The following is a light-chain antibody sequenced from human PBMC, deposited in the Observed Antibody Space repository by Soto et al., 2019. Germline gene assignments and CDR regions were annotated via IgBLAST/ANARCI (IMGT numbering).Light chain of an antibody. J-gene: IGKJ4*01. CDR3: QHYGNSLT. V-gene: IGKV3-20*01. Sequence: DIVLTQSPGTLSLSPGESVTLSCRASQSVSSSHLAWYQQKPGQAPRLFIYGASRRATGLPDRFSGSGSGTDFTLTISRLQPEEFAVYSCQHYGNSLTFGGGTKVEIK. CDR1: QSVSSSH. CDR2: GAS.